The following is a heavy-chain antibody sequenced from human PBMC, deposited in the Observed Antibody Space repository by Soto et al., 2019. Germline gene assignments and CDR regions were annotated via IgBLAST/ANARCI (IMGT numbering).Heavy chain of an antibody. CDR1: GYTFTIYG. CDR3: ARGTEYYESSGLFDY. J-gene: IGHJ4*02. Sequence: QVQLVQSGAEVKKPGASVKVSCKASGYTFTIYGISWVRQAPGKGLEWMGWVSAYNGNTNYAQKLQGRVTMTTDTSTSTAYMELRSLRSDDTAVYSCARGTEYYESSGLFDYWGQGTLVTVSS. CDR2: VSAYNGNT. D-gene: IGHD3-22*01. V-gene: IGHV1-18*01.